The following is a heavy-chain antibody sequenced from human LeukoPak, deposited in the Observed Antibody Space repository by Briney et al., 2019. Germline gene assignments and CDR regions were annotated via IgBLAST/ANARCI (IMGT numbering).Heavy chain of an antibody. CDR2: IHTSGST. Sequence: SETLSLTCTVSGGSLSSGSYCWSWIRQPAGKGLEWIGHIHTSGSTNHNPSLKSRVTISVDTSKNQFSLKLSSVTAADTAVYSCARRSKVGYFDYWGQGTLVTVSS. CDR3: ARRSKVGYFDY. D-gene: IGHD1-26*01. CDR1: GGSLSSGSYC. J-gene: IGHJ4*02. V-gene: IGHV4-61*09.